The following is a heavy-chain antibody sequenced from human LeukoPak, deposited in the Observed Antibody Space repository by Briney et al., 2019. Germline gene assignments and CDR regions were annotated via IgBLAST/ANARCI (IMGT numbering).Heavy chain of an antibody. V-gene: IGHV4-59*01. Sequence: SETLSLTCTASGGSISSYYWSWIRQPPGKGLDWIGYIYYTVSTNYNPSLKSRVTISLDTSKKEFSLKLSSVTAADTAVYYCARGRDGYKFDYWGQGTLVTVSS. CDR3: ARGRDGYKFDY. CDR2: IYYTVST. D-gene: IGHD5-24*01. CDR1: GGSISSYY. J-gene: IGHJ4*02.